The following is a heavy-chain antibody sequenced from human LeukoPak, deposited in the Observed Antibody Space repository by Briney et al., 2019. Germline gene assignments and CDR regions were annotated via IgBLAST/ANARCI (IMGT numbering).Heavy chain of an antibody. D-gene: IGHD3-3*01. J-gene: IGHJ4*02. Sequence: ASVKVSCKASGYTFTGYYMHWLRQAPGQGLEWMGRINPNSGGTEYAQKFQGRVTMTRETSISTAYMELSRLRSDETAVSLCAGGMPVERFFEVDYWGQGTLVTVSS. CDR2: INPNSGGT. CDR3: AGGMPVERFFEVDY. CDR1: GYTFTGYY. V-gene: IGHV1-2*06.